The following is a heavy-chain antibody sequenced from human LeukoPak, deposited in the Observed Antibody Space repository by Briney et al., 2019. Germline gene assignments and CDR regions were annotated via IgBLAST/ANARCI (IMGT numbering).Heavy chain of an antibody. Sequence: GGSLRLSCAASGFTVSSNYMSWIRQAPGKGLEWVSYISSSGSTIYYADSVKGRFTISRDNAKNSLYLQMNSLRAEDTAVYYCASGQWLPSDAFDIWGQGTMVTVSS. CDR1: GFTVSSNY. V-gene: IGHV3-11*04. CDR2: ISSSGSTI. CDR3: ASGQWLPSDAFDI. D-gene: IGHD6-19*01. J-gene: IGHJ3*02.